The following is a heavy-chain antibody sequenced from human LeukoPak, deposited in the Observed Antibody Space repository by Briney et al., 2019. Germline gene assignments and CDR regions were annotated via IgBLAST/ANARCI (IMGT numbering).Heavy chain of an antibody. J-gene: IGHJ4*02. V-gene: IGHV3-30*02. Sequence: PGGSLRLSCAASGFTFSSYGMHWVRQAPGKGLEWVAFIRYDGSNKYCADSVKGRFTISRDNSKNTLYLQMNSLRAEDTAVYYCATGQSGYSYGYVFDYWGQGTLVTVSS. D-gene: IGHD5-18*01. CDR3: ATGQSGYSYGYVFDY. CDR1: GFTFSSYG. CDR2: IRYDGSNK.